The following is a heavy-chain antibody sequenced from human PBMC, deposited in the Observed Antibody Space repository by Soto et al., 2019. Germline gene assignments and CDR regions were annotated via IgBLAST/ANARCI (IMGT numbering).Heavy chain of an antibody. CDR3: ARDPVVSGDYVGYFXY. V-gene: IGHV4-61*08. CDR2: NSYSGNT. J-gene: IGHJ4*02. Sequence: SETLSLTCTVSGGSISSGGYYWNWIRQHPGKGLEWLGYNSYSGNTDYNPSLKSRVTISVDTSKNQFFLKLSSVTAADTAVYYCARDPVVSGDYVGYFXYWGQGTLVTVSS. CDR1: GGSISSGGYY. D-gene: IGHD4-17*01.